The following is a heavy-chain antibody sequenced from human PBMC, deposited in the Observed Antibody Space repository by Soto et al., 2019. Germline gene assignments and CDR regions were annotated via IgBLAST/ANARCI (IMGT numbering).Heavy chain of an antibody. D-gene: IGHD3-3*01. CDR1: GFTFSSYG. Sequence: GGSLRLSCAASGFTFSSYGMHWVRQAPGKGLEWVAVISYDGSNKYYADSVKGRFTISRDNSKNTLYLQMNSLRAEDTAVYYCAKSRYYDFWSGYRYYFDYWGQGTLVTVSS. CDR3: AKSRYYDFWSGYRYYFDY. CDR2: ISYDGSNK. J-gene: IGHJ4*02. V-gene: IGHV3-30*18.